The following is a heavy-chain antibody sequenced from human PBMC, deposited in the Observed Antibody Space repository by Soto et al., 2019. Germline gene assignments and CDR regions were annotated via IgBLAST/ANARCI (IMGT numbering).Heavy chain of an antibody. CDR1: GGTFGRNT. CDR2: IVP. D-gene: IGHD7-27*01. J-gene: IGHJ4*02. CDR3: ARDLNWAFDY. V-gene: IGHV1-69*01. Sequence: QVHLVQSAAEVKKPGSSVRDSCTVSGGTFGRNTIVWVRQAPEQGLECMGHIVPKYAQKFQGRVTFTADESTTTAYMDLSSLTSEDTAVYFCARDLNWAFDYWGQGTLVTVSS.